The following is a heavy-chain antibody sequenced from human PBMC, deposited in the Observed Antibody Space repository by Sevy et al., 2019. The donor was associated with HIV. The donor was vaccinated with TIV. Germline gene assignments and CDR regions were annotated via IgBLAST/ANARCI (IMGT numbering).Heavy chain of an antibody. CDR1: GGSISSYY. V-gene: IGHV4-59*01. CDR2: IYYSGST. CDR3: ARDYDGSGSYRWFDP. J-gene: IGHJ5*02. D-gene: IGHD3-10*01. Sequence: SETLSLTCTVSGGSISSYYWSWIRQPPGKGLEWIGYIYYSGSTNYNPSLKSRVTISVDTSKNQFSLKLSSVTAADTAVYYCARDYDGSGSYRWFDPWGQGTLVTVSS.